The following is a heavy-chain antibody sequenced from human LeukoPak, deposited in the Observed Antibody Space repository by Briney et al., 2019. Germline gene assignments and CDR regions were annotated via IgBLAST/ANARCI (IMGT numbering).Heavy chain of an antibody. CDR2: IYYSGNT. V-gene: IGHV4-39*07. Sequence: PSETLSLTCSVSGGSIRSTTYYWGWIRQPPGKGLEWIGSIYYSGNTYYSPSLMSRVTISVDTSKNQFSLKLSSVTAADTAVYYCARDQGVGVHDYWGQGTLVTVSS. CDR3: ARDQGVGVHDY. D-gene: IGHD1-26*01. J-gene: IGHJ4*02. CDR1: GGSIRSTTYY.